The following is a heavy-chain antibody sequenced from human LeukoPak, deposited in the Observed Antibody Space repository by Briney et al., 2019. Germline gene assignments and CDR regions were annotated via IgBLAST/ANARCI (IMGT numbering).Heavy chain of an antibody. D-gene: IGHD4-17*01. J-gene: IGHJ5*02. Sequence: ASVKVSCKASGGTFSSYAISWVRQAPGQGLEWMGGIIPIFGTANYAQKFQGRVTITADKSTSTAYMELSGLRSEDTAVYYCARKGDDYGDYGWFDPWGQGTLVTVSS. CDR2: IIPIFGTA. CDR1: GGTFSSYA. CDR3: ARKGDDYGDYGWFDP. V-gene: IGHV1-69*06.